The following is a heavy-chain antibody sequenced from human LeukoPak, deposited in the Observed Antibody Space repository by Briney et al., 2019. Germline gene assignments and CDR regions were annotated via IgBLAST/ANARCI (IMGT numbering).Heavy chain of an antibody. V-gene: IGHV1-2*02. CDR1: GYTFTGYY. CDR3: ARGSSIFGVVICDY. Sequence: ASVKVSCKASGYTFTGYYMHWVRQAPGQGLEWMGWINPNSGATNYAQKFQGRVTMTRDTSISTACMELSRLRSDDTAVYYCARGSSIFGVVICDYWGQGTLVTVSS. CDR2: INPNSGAT. D-gene: IGHD3-3*01. J-gene: IGHJ4*02.